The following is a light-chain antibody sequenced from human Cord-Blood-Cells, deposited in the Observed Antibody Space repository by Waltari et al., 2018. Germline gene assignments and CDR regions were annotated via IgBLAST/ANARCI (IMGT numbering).Light chain of an antibody. J-gene: IGKJ2*01. CDR3: QQYYSTPYT. Sequence: DLVMTQSPDSLTVSLGERATINCKSSQSVLYSSNNKNYLAWYHQKPGQPPKLLIYWASTRDSGVPDRFSGSGSGTDFTLTISSLQADDVAVYYCQQYYSTPYTFGQGTKLEIK. CDR2: WAS. V-gene: IGKV4-1*01. CDR1: QSVLYSSNNKNY.